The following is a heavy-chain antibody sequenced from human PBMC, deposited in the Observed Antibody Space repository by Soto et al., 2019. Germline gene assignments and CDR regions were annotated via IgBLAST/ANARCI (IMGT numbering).Heavy chain of an antibody. CDR1: SDPTSTHT. CDR3: VRQGIGPLHGLVDV. Sequence: QVQLQESGPGMVKPSETLSLTCTVSSDPTSTHTWGWIRQTPGKGLEWIGYIYETGGTAYNPSLNGRVTISLDRSTKELALKLSPATAADTAMYHCVRQGIGPLHGLVDVWGRGTTVIVSS. D-gene: IGHD3-10*01. V-gene: IGHV4-59*08. J-gene: IGHJ6*02. CDR2: IYETGGT.